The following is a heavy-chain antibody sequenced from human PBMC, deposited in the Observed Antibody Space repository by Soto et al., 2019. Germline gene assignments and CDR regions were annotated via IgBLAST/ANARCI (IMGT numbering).Heavy chain of an antibody. V-gene: IGHV4-31*03. CDR1: GGSISSGDYY. CDR2: IYYSGST. J-gene: IGHJ1*01. D-gene: IGHD3-16*01. CDR3: AGSRGTGTLPHDFEP. Sequence: QVQLQESGPGLVKPSQTLSLTCTASGGSISSGDYYWSWMRQHPGKGLEWIGYIYYSGSTYYNLSLMSRVTISVYTSNNQFSLKLSSVTAADTAVYYCAGSRGTGTLPHDFEPWGQGTLVTVSS.